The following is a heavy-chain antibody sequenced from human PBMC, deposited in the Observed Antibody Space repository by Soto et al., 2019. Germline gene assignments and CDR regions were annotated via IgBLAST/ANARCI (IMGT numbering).Heavy chain of an antibody. V-gene: IGHV4-4*02. CDR2: IYHSGSI. CDR1: NASISSRQW. J-gene: IGHJ3*02. Sequence: QVQLQESGPGLVKPSGTLSLTCTVSNASISSRQWWPWVRQTPGTGLEWIGEIYHSGSINHNPSLKRRVTMSVDKSNNQCSRKMTAVTAADTAVDYCASKFGELLADAFDSWGQGTVVTVSS. CDR3: ASKFGELLADAFDS. D-gene: IGHD3-10*01.